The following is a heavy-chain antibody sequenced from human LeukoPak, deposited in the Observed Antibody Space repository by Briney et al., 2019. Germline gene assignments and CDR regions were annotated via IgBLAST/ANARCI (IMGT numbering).Heavy chain of an antibody. V-gene: IGHV3-48*02. J-gene: IGHJ3*02. CDR2: ISSSLSVI. Sequence: ETLSLTCTVSGGSISSSSYYWGWVRQAPGKGPEWVSYISSSLSVIYYADSVKGRFTISRDNAKNSLFLQMNNLRDEDTAVYYCTRDQYSGHWYYAFDIWGQGTRVTVSS. D-gene: IGHD6-19*01. CDR1: GGSISSSSYY. CDR3: TRDQYSGHWYYAFDI.